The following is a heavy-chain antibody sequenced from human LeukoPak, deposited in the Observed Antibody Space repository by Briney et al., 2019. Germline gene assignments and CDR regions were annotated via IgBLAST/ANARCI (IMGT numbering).Heavy chain of an antibody. CDR1: GGSFSGYY. CDR3: ARGDGRDGYNFAH. J-gene: IGHJ4*02. V-gene: IGHV4-34*01. CDR2: INDSEST. Sequence: MPSETLSLTCAVYGGSFSGYYWSWIRQPPGKGLEWIGEINDSESTNYNPSLKSRVTISVDTSKNQFSLKLSSVTAADTAVYYCARGDGRDGYNFAHWGQGTLVTVSS. D-gene: IGHD5-24*01.